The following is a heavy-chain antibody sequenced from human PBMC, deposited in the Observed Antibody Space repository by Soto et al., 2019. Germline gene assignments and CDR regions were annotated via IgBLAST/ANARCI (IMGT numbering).Heavy chain of an antibody. Sequence: SETLSLTCAVYGGSFSGYYWSWIRQPPGKGLEWIGEINHSGSTNYNPSLKSRVTISVDTSKNQFSLKLSSVTAADTAVYYCASIVYDFWSGYQYYFDYWGQGTLVTVSS. CDR1: GGSFSGYY. V-gene: IGHV4-34*01. CDR3: ASIVYDFWSGYQYYFDY. CDR2: INHSGST. J-gene: IGHJ4*02. D-gene: IGHD3-3*01.